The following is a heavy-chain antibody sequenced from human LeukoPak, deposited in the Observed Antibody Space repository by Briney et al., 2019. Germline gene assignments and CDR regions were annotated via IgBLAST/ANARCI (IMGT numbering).Heavy chain of an antibody. J-gene: IGHJ6*03. V-gene: IGHV1-18*01. CDR2: LSSYNGNT. CDR3: EGDPRITILGVVTRDYYYLDV. CDR1: GYTFTSYG. Sequence: ASVKVSFMSTGYTFTSYGISWVRQAPAQGLEWMGELSSYNGNTNYAQKVQGRDTMTTDTSTSTAYMYVQRLRSDDTGVLYSEGDPRITILGVVTRDYYYLDVWGKGTTVTVSS. D-gene: IGHD3-3*01.